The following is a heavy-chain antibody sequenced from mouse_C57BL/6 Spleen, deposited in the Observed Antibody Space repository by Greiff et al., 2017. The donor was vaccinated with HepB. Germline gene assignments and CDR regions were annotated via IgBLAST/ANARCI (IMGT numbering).Heavy chain of an antibody. J-gene: IGHJ3*01. CDR2: IDPSDSET. V-gene: IGHV1-52*01. D-gene: IGHD1-1*01. Sequence: VQLQQPGAELVRPGSSVKLSCKASGYTFTSYWMHWVKQRPIQGLEWIGNIDPSDSETHYNQKFKDKATLTVDKSSSTAYMQLSSLTSEDSAVYYCASSYYGSSSWFAYWGQGTLVTVSA. CDR3: ASSYYGSSSWFAY. CDR1: GYTFTSYW.